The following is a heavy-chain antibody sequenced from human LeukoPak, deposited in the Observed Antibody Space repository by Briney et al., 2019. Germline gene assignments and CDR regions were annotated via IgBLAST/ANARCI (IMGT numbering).Heavy chain of an antibody. D-gene: IGHD3-3*01. V-gene: IGHV3-7*01. CDR1: GFTFSSYW. CDR3: ARRSITIFGVVAFDY. CDR2: IKQDGSEK. Sequence: PGGSLRLSCAASGFTFSSYWMSWVRQAPGKGLEWVANIKQDGSEKYYVDSVKGRFTISRDNAKNSLYLQMNSLRAEDTAVYYCARRSITIFGVVAFDYWGQGTLVTVSS. J-gene: IGHJ4*02.